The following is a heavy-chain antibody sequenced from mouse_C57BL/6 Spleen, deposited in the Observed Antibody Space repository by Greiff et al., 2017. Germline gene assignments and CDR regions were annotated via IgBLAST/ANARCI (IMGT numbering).Heavy chain of an antibody. CDR1: GYTFTSYW. CDR2: INPSNGGT. D-gene: IGHD1-1*01. CDR3: AREDYYGSSPWYFDV. J-gene: IGHJ1*03. Sequence: VQLQQPGTELVKPGASVKLSCKASGYTFTSYWMHWVKQRPGQGLEWIGNINPSNGGTNYNEKFKSKATLTVDKSSSTAYMQLSSLTSEDSAVXYCAREDYYGSSPWYFDVWGTGTTVTVSS. V-gene: IGHV1-53*01.